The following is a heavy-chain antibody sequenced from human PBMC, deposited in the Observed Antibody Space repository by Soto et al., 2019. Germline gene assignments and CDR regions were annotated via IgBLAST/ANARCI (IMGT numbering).Heavy chain of an antibody. V-gene: IGHV3-48*02. J-gene: IGHJ6*02. CDR3: ARDSEWGGDYYYYYGMDV. Sequence: GGSLRLSCAASGFTFSSYIMNWVRQSPGKGLEWVSYISSSSSTIYYADSVKGRFTISRDNAKNSLYLQMNSLRDEDTAVYYCARDSEWGGDYYYYYGMDVWGQGTTVTVSS. D-gene: IGHD3-3*01. CDR1: GFTFSSYI. CDR2: ISSSSSTI.